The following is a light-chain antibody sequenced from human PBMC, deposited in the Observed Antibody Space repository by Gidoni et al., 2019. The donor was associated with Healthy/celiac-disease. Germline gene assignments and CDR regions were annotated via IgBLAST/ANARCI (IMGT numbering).Light chain of an antibody. V-gene: IGKV1-5*01. J-gene: IGKJ2*01. Sequence: DIQMTQSPSTLSASVGDRVTITCRASQSISSWLAWYQQKPGKAPKLLIYDASSLESGVPSRFSGSGSGTEFTLTISSLQPDDFATNYCQQYNSYPYMYTFGQGTKLEIK. CDR3: QQYNSYPYMYT. CDR1: QSISSW. CDR2: DAS.